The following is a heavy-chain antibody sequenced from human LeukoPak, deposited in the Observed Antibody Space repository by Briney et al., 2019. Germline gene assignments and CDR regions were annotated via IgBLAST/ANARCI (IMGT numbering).Heavy chain of an antibody. CDR2: IKEDGSQK. V-gene: IGHV3-7*01. CDR1: GFTFSSYW. Sequence: GGSLRLSCAASGFTFSSYWMSWVRQAPGKGLEWVANIKEDGSQKSYVDSVKGRFTISRDNAKNSLYLQMNSLRAEDTAVYYCARIPRSSGWYFDYWGQGTLVTVSS. CDR3: ARIPRSSGWYFDY. J-gene: IGHJ4*02. D-gene: IGHD6-19*01.